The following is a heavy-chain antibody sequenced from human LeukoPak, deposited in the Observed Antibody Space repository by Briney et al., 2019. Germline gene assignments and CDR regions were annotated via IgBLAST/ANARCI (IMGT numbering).Heavy chain of an antibody. CDR2: IYYSGST. J-gene: IGHJ4*02. Sequence: PSETLSLTCTVSGGSISSSSYYWGWIRQPSGKGLEWIGSIYYSGSTYYNPSLKSRVTISVDTSKNQLSLKMRSVTAADTAVYYCAREYSSFEYWGQGTLVTVSS. CDR1: GGSISSSSYY. D-gene: IGHD6-13*01. V-gene: IGHV4-39*07. CDR3: AREYSSFEY.